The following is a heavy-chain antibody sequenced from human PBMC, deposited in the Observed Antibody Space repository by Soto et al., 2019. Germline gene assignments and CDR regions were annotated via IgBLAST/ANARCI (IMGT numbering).Heavy chain of an antibody. CDR2: IISDGSST. CDR1: GFTFSSYW. Sequence: EVQLVESGGGLVQPGGSLRLSSAASGFTFSSYWMHWVRQAPGKGLVWVSRIISDGSSTSYADSVKGRFTISRDNAKNTLYLQMNSLRAEDTAVYYCARDPTYFYDSAGYYDYWGQGTLVTVSS. D-gene: IGHD3-22*01. CDR3: ARDPTYFYDSAGYYDY. V-gene: IGHV3-74*01. J-gene: IGHJ4*02.